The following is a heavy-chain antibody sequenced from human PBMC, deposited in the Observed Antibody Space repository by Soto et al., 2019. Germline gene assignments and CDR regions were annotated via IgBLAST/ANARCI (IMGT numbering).Heavy chain of an antibody. D-gene: IGHD3-16*02. CDR2: ISAYKDDR. Sequence: ASVKVSCTASGNTLTTYGVSWVRQAPGQGLEWVGWISAYKDDRNYAQNLRGRVTLTADTSTNTIYMELRGLRSDDTAMYYCARDREALSEARDAFDIWGQGTMVTVS. CDR1: GNTLTTYG. J-gene: IGHJ3*02. V-gene: IGHV1-18*01. CDR3: ARDREALSEARDAFDI.